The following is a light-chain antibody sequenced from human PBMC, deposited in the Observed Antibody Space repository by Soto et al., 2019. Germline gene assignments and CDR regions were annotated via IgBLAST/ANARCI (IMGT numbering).Light chain of an antibody. CDR1: GGDVRDSNY. CDR2: EVT. V-gene: IGLV2-8*01. CDR3: LAGNNSRV. Sequence: QSALTQPPSASGSPGQSVTVSCTGIGGDVRDSNYVSWYQQHPGKAPKLIIYEVTMRPSGVPDRFSGSKSGNTASLPVSGLQAEDEADYYCLAGNNSRVFGSGTKLTVL. J-gene: IGLJ1*01.